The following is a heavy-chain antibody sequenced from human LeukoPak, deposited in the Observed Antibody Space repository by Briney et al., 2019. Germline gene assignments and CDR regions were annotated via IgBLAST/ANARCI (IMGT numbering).Heavy chain of an antibody. Sequence: ASVKVSCKASGYTFTSYYMHWVRQAPGQGLEWMGIINPSGGSTSYAQKFQGRVTMTTDTSTSTAYMELRSLRSDDTAVYYCARERGLYCSGGSCRLHYFDYWGQGTLVTVSS. V-gene: IGHV1-46*01. D-gene: IGHD2-15*01. CDR1: GYTFTSYY. J-gene: IGHJ4*02. CDR3: ARERGLYCSGGSCRLHYFDY. CDR2: INPSGGST.